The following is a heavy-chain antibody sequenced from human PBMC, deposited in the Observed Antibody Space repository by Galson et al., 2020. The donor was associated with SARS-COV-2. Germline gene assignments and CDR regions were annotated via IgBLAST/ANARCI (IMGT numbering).Heavy chain of an antibody. Sequence: ETSETLSLTCSVSGGSISYYYWSWIRQPPGKGLEWIGYIYYSGSTTYNPSLKSRVTISVDTSKNQFSLKLSSVTAADTAVYYCARHRMKWVVAGGFHSWGQGTLVTVSS. D-gene: IGHD6-19*01. CDR1: GGSISYYY. V-gene: IGHV4-59*08. J-gene: IGHJ4*02. CDR3: ARHRMKWVVAGGFHS. CDR2: IYYSGST.